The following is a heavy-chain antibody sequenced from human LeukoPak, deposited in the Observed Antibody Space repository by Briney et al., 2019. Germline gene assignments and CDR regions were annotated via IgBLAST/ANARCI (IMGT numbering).Heavy chain of an antibody. V-gene: IGHV4-34*01. D-gene: IGHD4-23*01. CDR2: INHSGST. CDR3: ARLLVRWQITSKESSDY. CDR1: GGSFSGYY. Sequence: SETLSLTCAVYGGSFSGYYWSWIRQPPGKGLEWIGEINHSGSTNYNPSLKSRVTISVDTSKNQFSLKLSSVTAADTAVHYCARLLVRWQITSKESSDYWGQGTLVTVSS. J-gene: IGHJ4*02.